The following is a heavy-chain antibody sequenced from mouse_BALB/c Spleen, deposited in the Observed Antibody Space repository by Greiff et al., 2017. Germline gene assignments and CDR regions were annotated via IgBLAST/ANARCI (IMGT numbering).Heavy chain of an antibody. CDR1: GFTFNTYA. J-gene: IGHJ4*01. CDR3: VRHADRYGSSPYYAMDY. V-gene: IGHV10-1*02. CDR2: IRSKSNNYAT. D-gene: IGHD1-1*01. Sequence: EVQRVESGGGLVQPKGSLKLSCAASGFTFNTYAMNWVRQAPGKGLEWVARIRSKSNNYATYYADSVKDRFTISRDDSQSMLYLQMNNLKTEDTAMYYCVRHADRYGSSPYYAMDYWGQGTSVTVSS.